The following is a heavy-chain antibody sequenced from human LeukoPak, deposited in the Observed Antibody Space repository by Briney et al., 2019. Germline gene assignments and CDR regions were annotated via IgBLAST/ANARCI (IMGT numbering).Heavy chain of an antibody. CDR3: AREPLYYYDSSGSAFDI. Sequence: PSETLSLTCTVSGGSISSSSYYWGWIRQPPGKGLEWIGSIYYSGSTYYNPSLKSRVTISVDTSKNQFSLKLSSVTAAGTAVYYCAREPLYYYDSSGSAFDIWGQGTMVTVSS. J-gene: IGHJ3*02. CDR1: GGSISSSSYY. CDR2: IYYSGST. V-gene: IGHV4-39*07. D-gene: IGHD3-22*01.